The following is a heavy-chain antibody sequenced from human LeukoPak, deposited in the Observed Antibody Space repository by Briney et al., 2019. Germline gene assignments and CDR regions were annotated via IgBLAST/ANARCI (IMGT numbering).Heavy chain of an antibody. CDR1: GFTFSSYG. CDR3: AKFRIDYGSENRGRPSSYYYGMDV. V-gene: IGHV3-30*18. CDR2: ISYDGSNK. J-gene: IGHJ6*02. D-gene: IGHD3-10*01. Sequence: GRSLRLSCAASGFTFSSYGMHWVRQAPGKGLEWVAVISYDGSNKYYADSVKGRFTISRDNSKNTLYLQMNSLRAEDTAVYYCAKFRIDYGSENRGRPSSYYYGMDVWGQGTTVTVSS.